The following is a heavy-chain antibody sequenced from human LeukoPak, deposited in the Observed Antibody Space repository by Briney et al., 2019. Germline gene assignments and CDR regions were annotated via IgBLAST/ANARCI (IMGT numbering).Heavy chain of an antibody. CDR2: IYYTGST. Sequence: TSETLSLTCAVYGGSFSGYYWSWLRQPPGKGLEWIGYIYYTGSTNYNPSLKSRVTISVDTSKNQFSLKLSSVTAADTAMYYCARHIGGVDYYWGQGALVTVSS. CDR1: GGSFSGYY. D-gene: IGHD2-8*01. V-gene: IGHV4-59*08. J-gene: IGHJ4*02. CDR3: ARHIGGVDYY.